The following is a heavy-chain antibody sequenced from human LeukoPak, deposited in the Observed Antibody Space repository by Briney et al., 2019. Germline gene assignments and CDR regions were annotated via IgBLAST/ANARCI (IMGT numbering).Heavy chain of an antibody. CDR3: ARQGLQKVKGLGSGGGNSAWFDP. CDR1: GYSISSGYY. D-gene: IGHD4-23*01. J-gene: IGHJ5*02. CDR2: IYRSVST. V-gene: IGHV4-38-2*01. Sequence: SETLSLTCAVSGYSISSGYYWGWIRQPPGKGLEWIWSIYRSVSTYYNPSLKSRVTISVDTSKNQFSLKLSSVAAADTAVYYCARQGLQKVKGLGSGGGNSAWFDPWGQGTLVTVSS.